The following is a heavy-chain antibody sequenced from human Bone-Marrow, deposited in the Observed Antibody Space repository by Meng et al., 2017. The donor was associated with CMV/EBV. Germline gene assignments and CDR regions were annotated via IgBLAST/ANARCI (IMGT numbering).Heavy chain of an antibody. V-gene: IGHV4-39*07. Sequence: SETLSLTCTVSGGSISSSSYYWGWIRQPPGKGLEWIGSIYYSGSTYYNPSLKSRVTISVDTSKNQFSLKLSSVTAADTAVYYCVRTGYYKESWFDPWGQGTLVTVSS. J-gene: IGHJ5*02. CDR2: IYYSGST. CDR1: GGSISSSSYY. CDR3: VRTGYYKESWFDP. D-gene: IGHD3-9*01.